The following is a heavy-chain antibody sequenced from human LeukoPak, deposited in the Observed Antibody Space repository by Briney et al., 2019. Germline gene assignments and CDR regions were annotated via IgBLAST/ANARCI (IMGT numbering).Heavy chain of an antibody. J-gene: IGHJ4*02. CDR1: GGSISSGGYY. Sequence: SETLSLTCTVSGGSISSGGYYWSWIRQHPGKGLEWIGYIYYSGSTYYNPSLKSRVTISVDTSKNQFSLKLSSVTAADTAVYYCAILPATDTYYYDRSGYYRPGVHWGQGTLVTVSS. CDR3: AILPATDTYYYDRSGYYRPGVH. D-gene: IGHD3-22*01. CDR2: IYYSGST. V-gene: IGHV4-31*03.